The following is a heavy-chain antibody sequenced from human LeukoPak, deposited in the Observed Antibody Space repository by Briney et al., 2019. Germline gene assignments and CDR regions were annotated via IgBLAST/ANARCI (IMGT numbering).Heavy chain of an antibody. CDR2: INHSGST. Sequence: KPSETLSLTCAVYGGSFSGYYWSWIRPPPGKGLEWIGEINHSGSTNYNPSLKSRVTISVDTSKNQFSLKLSSVTAADTAVYYCARGPRSIVVVPAAIVEYFQHWGQGTLVTVSS. J-gene: IGHJ1*01. CDR1: GGSFSGYY. V-gene: IGHV4-34*01. CDR3: ARGPRSIVVVPAAIVEYFQH. D-gene: IGHD2-2*02.